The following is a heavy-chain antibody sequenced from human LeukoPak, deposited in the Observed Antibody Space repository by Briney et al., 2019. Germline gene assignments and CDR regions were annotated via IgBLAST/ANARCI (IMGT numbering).Heavy chain of an antibody. Sequence: PSETLSLTCTVSGGSISSSSYYWGWIRQPPGKGLEWIGSIYYSGSTYYNPSLKSRVTISVDTSKNQFSLKLSSVTAADTAVYYCARHGVAPRHYYYMDVWGKGTTVTVSS. CDR2: IYYSGST. J-gene: IGHJ6*03. CDR1: GGSISSSSYY. D-gene: IGHD2-2*01. CDR3: ARHGVAPRHYYYMDV. V-gene: IGHV4-39*01.